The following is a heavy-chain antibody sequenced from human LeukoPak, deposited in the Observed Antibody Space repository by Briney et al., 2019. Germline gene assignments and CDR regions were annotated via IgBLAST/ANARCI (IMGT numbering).Heavy chain of an antibody. V-gene: IGHV3-33*06. CDR1: GFNFSSYG. CDR2: VWYDGTTK. Sequence: GGSLRLSCAASGFNFSSYGMHWVRQAPGKGLEWVALVWYDGTTKHYADSVRGRFTISRDNSKNTLHLQMNGLRAEDTAIYYCAKVPYSGSYHDYFFDSWGQGTLVTVSS. CDR3: AKVPYSGSYHDYFFDS. J-gene: IGHJ4*02. D-gene: IGHD1-26*01.